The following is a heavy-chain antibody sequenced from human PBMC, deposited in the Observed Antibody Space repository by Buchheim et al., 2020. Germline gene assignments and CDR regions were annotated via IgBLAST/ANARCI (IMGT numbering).Heavy chain of an antibody. Sequence: QVQLQQWGAGLLKPSETLSLTCAVYGGSFSGYYWAWIRQPPGKGLEWIGSIFYTGSTYTGSSDHNPSLKSRVTISVDRSKNQFSLNVNSVTAADTAVYYCARHEVVGGSVVDYWGQGIL. CDR3: ARHEVVGGSVVDY. CDR2: IFYTGST. CDR1: GGSFSGYY. D-gene: IGHD1-26*01. V-gene: IGHV4-34*12. J-gene: IGHJ4*02.